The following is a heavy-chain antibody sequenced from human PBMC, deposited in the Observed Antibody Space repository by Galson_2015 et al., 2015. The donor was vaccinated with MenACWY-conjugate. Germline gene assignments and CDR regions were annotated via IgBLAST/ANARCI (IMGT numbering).Heavy chain of an antibody. CDR2: IGSTSSPM. J-gene: IGHJ4*02. V-gene: IGHV3-48*04. D-gene: IGHD3-22*01. CDR1: GFTFSSYS. CDR3: ARDYYDSHFDY. Sequence: SLRLSCAASGFTFSSYSMNWVRQAPGKGLEWISYIGSTSSPMYYADAVKGRFTISRDNAKNSLYLQMNSLRAEDTAVYYCARDYYDSHFDYWGQGTLVTVSS.